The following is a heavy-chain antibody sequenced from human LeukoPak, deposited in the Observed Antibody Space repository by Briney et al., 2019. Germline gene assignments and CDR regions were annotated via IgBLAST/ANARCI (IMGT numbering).Heavy chain of an antibody. D-gene: IGHD3-22*01. V-gene: IGHV3-13*01. J-gene: IGHJ4*02. CDR3: ARGYDSSGYYYDY. CDR1: GFTFSSYD. CDR2: IGTAGDT. Sequence: GGSLRLSCAASGFTFSSYDVHWVRHATGKGLEWVSAIGTAGDTYYPGSVKGRFTISRENAKNSLYLQMNSLRAGDTAVYYCARGYDSSGYYYDYWGQGTLVTVSS.